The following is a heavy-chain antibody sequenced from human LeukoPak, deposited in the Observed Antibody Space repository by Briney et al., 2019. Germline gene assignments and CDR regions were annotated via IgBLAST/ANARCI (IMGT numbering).Heavy chain of an antibody. J-gene: IGHJ5*02. CDR1: GFTFDDYA. V-gene: IGHV3-9*01. CDR3: ATDLIHYYASGAKT. D-gene: IGHD3-10*01. CDR2: ITWNSGDI. Sequence: GGSLRLSCAASGFTFDDYAMHWVRQAPGKGLEWVSGITWNSGDIGYADSVKGRFTISRDNAKNSLYLQMNSLRVEDSAVYYCATDLIHYYASGAKTWGQGTLVTVSS.